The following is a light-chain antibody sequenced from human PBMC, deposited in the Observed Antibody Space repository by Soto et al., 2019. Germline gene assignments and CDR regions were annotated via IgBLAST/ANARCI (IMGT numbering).Light chain of an antibody. Sequence: DIQITQSPSSLSASVGDRVTITCRASQSISSYLNWYQQKPGKAPKLLIYAASSLQSGVPSRFSGSGSGTDFTLTISSLQTEDFATYYCQQSYMDPITVGQGTRREIK. J-gene: IGKJ5*01. CDR3: QQSYMDPIT. CDR2: AAS. V-gene: IGKV1-39*01. CDR1: QSISSY.